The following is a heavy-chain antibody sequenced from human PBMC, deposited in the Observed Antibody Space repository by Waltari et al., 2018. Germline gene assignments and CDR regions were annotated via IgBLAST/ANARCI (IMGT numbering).Heavy chain of an antibody. J-gene: IGHJ4*02. Sequence: EVQLVESGGGLIQPVGSLSLAGVASGVTVSNNYSPGLRQAPGKGMELVSLIYSGGTTYYADSVRGRFTISRDGSKNTVYLQMNSLRAEDTAVYFCARNQVETALGYWGQGTLVTVSA. CDR2: IYSGGTT. D-gene: IGHD2-21*02. CDR3: ARNQVETALGY. CDR1: GVTVSNNY. V-gene: IGHV3-53*01.